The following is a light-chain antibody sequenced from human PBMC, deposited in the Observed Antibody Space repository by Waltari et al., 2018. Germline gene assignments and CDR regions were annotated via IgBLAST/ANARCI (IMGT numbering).Light chain of an antibody. J-gene: IGKJ1*01. V-gene: IGKV1-5*03. Sequence: DIQMTQSPSTLPASVGDRVTITCRASQSISNWLAWYQQKPGRAPKLLIYKASTSESGVPSRFSGSGSGTEFTLTISSLQPDDFATYYCQHYNSYFPWTFGQGTKVEIK. CDR1: QSISNW. CDR2: KAS. CDR3: QHYNSYFPWT.